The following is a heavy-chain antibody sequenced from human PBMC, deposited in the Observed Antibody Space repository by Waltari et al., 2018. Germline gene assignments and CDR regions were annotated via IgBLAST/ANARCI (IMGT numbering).Heavy chain of an antibody. CDR1: GYTFTGYY. J-gene: IGHJ5*02. CDR2: INPNSGGT. V-gene: IGHV1-2*06. CDR3: ARDVRTIFGATGVNWFDP. D-gene: IGHD3-3*01. Sequence: QVQLVQSGAEVKKPGASVKVSCKASGYTFTGYYLPWVRQAPGQGLEWMGRINPNSGGTNYAQKFQGRVTMTRDTSISTAYMELSRLRSDDTAVYYCARDVRTIFGATGVNWFDPWGQGTLVTVSS.